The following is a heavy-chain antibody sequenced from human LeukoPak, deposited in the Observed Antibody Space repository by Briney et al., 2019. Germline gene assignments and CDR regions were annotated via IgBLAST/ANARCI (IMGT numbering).Heavy chain of an antibody. CDR3: ARNAKDTMVRGRYGMDV. CDR1: GGSISSYY. CDR2: IYYSGST. D-gene: IGHD3-10*01. V-gene: IGHV4-59*01. Sequence: SETLSLTCTVSGGSISSYYWSWIRQPPGKGLEWTGYIYYSGSTNYNPSLKSRVTISVDTSKNQFSLKLSSVTAADTAVYYCARNAKDTMVRGRYGMDVWGQGTTVTVSS. J-gene: IGHJ6*02.